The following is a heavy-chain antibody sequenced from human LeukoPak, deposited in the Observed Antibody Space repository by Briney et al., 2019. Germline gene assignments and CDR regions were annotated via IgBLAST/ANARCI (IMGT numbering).Heavy chain of an antibody. CDR2: IWYDGRNK. J-gene: IGHJ3*02. V-gene: IGHV3-33*01. CDR1: GFTFSSYG. D-gene: IGHD3-10*01. CDR3: ARVGVRGAAGAFDI. Sequence: GGSLRLSCAASGFTFSSYGMHWVRQAPGKGLEWVAVIWYDGRNKHYADSVKGRFTISRDNAKNSLYLQMNSLRAEDTAVYYCARVGVRGAAGAFDIWGQGTMVTVSS.